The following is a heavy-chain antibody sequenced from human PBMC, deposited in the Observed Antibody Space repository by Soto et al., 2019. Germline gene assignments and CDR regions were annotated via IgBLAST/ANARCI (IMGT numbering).Heavy chain of an antibody. Sequence: PLETLSLTCTFSGCSISSSSYYWGWIRKPPGKGLEWIGSIYYSGSTYYNPSLKSRVTISVDTSKNQFSLKLSSVTAADTAVYYCARQVGGWAPWYFDYWGQGTLVTVSS. J-gene: IGHJ4*02. CDR3: ARQVGGWAPWYFDY. CDR1: GCSISSSSYY. CDR2: IYYSGST. V-gene: IGHV4-39*01. D-gene: IGHD6-19*01.